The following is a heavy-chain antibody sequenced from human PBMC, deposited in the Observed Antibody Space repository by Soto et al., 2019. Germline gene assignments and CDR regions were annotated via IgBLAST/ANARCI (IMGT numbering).Heavy chain of an antibody. CDR2: ISTFNGET. V-gene: IGHV1-18*01. CDR1: GYTFHTYG. J-gene: IGHJ4*02. CDR3: ERDVGYCSSYTCLIDS. D-gene: IGHD2-2*01. Sequence: VPLVQSGAEVKKPGASVRLSCKASGYTFHTYGISWVRQAPGQGLEWMGRISTFNGETRYEQKFKARVTVTTDTSTTTGYMELRSLRSDDTAVYYCERDVGYCSSYTCLIDSWGQGTLVTVSS.